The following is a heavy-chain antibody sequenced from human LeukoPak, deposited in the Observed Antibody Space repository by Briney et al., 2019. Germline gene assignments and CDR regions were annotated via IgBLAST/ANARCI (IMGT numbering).Heavy chain of an antibody. CDR3: ARDSPDYSIGYYYYGMDV. Sequence: GGSLRLSCEASGFTFSSYWMSWVRQAPGKGLEWVANIKTDGSEKYYVDSVKGRFTISRDNAKNSLYLQMNSLRAEDTAVYYCARDSPDYSIGYYYYGMDVWGQGTTVTVSS. D-gene: IGHD4-11*01. J-gene: IGHJ6*02. CDR1: GFTFSSYW. CDR2: IKTDGSEK. V-gene: IGHV3-7*03.